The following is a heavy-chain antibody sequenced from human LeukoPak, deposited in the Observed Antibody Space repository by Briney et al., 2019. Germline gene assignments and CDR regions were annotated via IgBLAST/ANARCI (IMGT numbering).Heavy chain of an antibody. CDR3: ARVGIWFWEEHGMDV. J-gene: IGHJ6*02. CDR2: INPSGGST. D-gene: IGHD3-10*01. V-gene: IGHV1-46*01. CDR1: GYTFTSYY. Sequence: ASVKVSCKASGYTFTSYYMHWVRQAPGQGLEWMGIINPSGGSTSYAQKFQGRVTMTRDTSTSTAYMELSSLRSEDTAVYYCARVGIWFWEEHGMDVWGQGTTVTVSS.